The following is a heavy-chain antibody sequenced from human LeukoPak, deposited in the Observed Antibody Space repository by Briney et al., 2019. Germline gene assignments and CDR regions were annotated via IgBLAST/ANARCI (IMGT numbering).Heavy chain of an antibody. Sequence: PGGSLRLSCAASGFTFSSYAIHWVRQAPGKGLEWVAVISYDGSNKYYADSVKGRFTISRDNSKNTLFLQMNSLKAEDTAVYYCARRLGGKDLFDYWGQGTLVTVSS. J-gene: IGHJ4*02. CDR3: ARRLGGKDLFDY. CDR2: ISYDGSNK. V-gene: IGHV3-30*03. D-gene: IGHD1-14*01. CDR1: GFTFSSYA.